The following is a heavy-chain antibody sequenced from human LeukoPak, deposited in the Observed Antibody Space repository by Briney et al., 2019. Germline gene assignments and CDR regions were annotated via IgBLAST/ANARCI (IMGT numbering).Heavy chain of an antibody. CDR2: ISVSGNT. CDR3: ARVKYSGYVPTCYFDY. V-gene: IGHV3-23*01. Sequence: GGSLRLSCAASGFTLSSYAMSWVRQGPGKGLEWVSAISVSGNTYHADSVKGRFTISRDSSKNTLYLQMNSLRAGDAAVYYCARVKYSGYVPTCYFDYWGQGTLVTVSS. CDR1: GFTLSSYA. J-gene: IGHJ4*02. D-gene: IGHD5-12*01.